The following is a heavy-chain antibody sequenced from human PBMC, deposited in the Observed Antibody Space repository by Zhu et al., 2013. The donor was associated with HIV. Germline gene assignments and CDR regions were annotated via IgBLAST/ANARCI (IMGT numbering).Heavy chain of an antibody. CDR1: GGTFSSYA. J-gene: IGHJ3*02. Sequence: QVQLVQSGAEVKKPGSSVKVSCKASGGTFSSYAISWVRQAPGQGLEWMGGIIPIFGTANYAQKFQGRVTITADKSTSTAYMELSSLRSEDTAVYYCARVGGSNVLRFLEWPDAFDIWGQGTMVTVSS. V-gene: IGHV1-69*06. CDR2: IIPIFGTA. D-gene: IGHD3-3*01. CDR3: ARVGGSNVLRFLEWPDAFDI.